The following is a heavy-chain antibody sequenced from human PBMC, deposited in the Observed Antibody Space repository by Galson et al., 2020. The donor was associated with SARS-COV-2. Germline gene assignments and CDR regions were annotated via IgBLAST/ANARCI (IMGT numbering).Heavy chain of an antibody. CDR2: IYYSGST. V-gene: IGHV4-30-4*01. CDR3: ARTPRAGIAYYTLDY. D-gene: IGHD3-22*01. J-gene: IGHJ4*02. CDR1: DGSISSGDYY. Sequence: ASETLSLTCTVSDGSISSGDYYWNWLRQPPGKGLEWIGYIYYSGSTYYNPSLTSRVTISVDTSKNQFSLKLTSVTAADTAVYYCARTPRAGIAYYTLDYWGQGTLVTVSS.